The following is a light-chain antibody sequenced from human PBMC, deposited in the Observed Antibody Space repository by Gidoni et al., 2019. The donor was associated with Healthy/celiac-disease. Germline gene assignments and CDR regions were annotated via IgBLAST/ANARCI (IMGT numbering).Light chain of an antibody. CDR1: QSVSSN. Sequence: EIVMTQSPATLSVSPGERATLSCRASQSVSSNLAWYQQKPGHAPRLLIYGASTRATGIPARFSGSGSGTEFTLTISSLQSEDFAVYYCQQYNNWPPFXQXTKLEIK. J-gene: IGKJ2*01. V-gene: IGKV3-15*01. CDR2: GAS. CDR3: QQYNNWPP.